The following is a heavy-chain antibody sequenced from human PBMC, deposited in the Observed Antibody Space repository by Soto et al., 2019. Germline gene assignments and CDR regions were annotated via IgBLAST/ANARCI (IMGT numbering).Heavy chain of an antibody. J-gene: IGHJ2*01. D-gene: IGHD5-12*01. CDR3: ARGGYDLPWYFDL. CDR1: GGTFSSYT. CDR2: IIPILGIA. Sequence: QVQLVQSGAEVKKPGSSEKVSCKASGGTFSSYTISWVRQAPGQGLEWMGRIIPILGIANYAQKFQGRVTITADKSTSTAYMELSSLRSEDTAVYYCARGGYDLPWYFDLWGRGTLVTVSS. V-gene: IGHV1-69*02.